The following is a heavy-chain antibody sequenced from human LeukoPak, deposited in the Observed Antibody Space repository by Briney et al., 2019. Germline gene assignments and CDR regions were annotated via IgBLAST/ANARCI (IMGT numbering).Heavy chain of an antibody. CDR3: AKDGGLWVSAHWGDS. Sequence: PGGSLRLSCAASGFTFSSYTMSWVRQAPGKGLEWVSTITTSDGNTYYADSVKGRFTVSRDNSKNTLFLLMNSLRAEDTAVYYCAKDGGLWVSAHWGDSWGRGTLVTVSS. CDR1: GFTFSSYT. V-gene: IGHV3-23*01. D-gene: IGHD7-27*01. J-gene: IGHJ4*02. CDR2: ITTSDGNT.